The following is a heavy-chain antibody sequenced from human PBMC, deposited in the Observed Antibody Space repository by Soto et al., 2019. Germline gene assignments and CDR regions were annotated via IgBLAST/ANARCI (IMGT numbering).Heavy chain of an antibody. CDR1: GGSIRSSNW. Sequence: QVQLQESGPGLVKPSGTLSLTCAVSGGSIRSSNWWSWVRQPPGKGLQWIGEIYHSGSTNYIPSLKSRVTISVDKSRNQFALKLSSVTAGDTAVYYCARRWGEGRVDYWGQGTLVTVSS. CDR3: ARRWGEGRVDY. V-gene: IGHV4-4*02. D-gene: IGHD3-10*01. CDR2: IYHSGST. J-gene: IGHJ4*02.